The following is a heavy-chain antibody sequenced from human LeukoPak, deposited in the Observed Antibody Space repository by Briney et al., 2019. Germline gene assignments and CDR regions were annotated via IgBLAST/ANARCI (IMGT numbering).Heavy chain of an antibody. CDR1: GFTFSSYE. V-gene: IGHV3-48*03. Sequence: GGSLRLSCAASGFTFSSYEMNWVRQAPGKGLEWVSSISGSGDNMDYADSVKGRFTISRDNSENTLYLQMNSLRAEDTAVYYCARRSSSWYLFDYWGQGTLVTVSS. CDR3: ARRSSSWYLFDY. CDR2: ISGSGDNM. J-gene: IGHJ4*02. D-gene: IGHD6-13*01.